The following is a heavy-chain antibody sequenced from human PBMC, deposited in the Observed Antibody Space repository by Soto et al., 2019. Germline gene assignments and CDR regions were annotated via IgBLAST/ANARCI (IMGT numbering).Heavy chain of an antibody. D-gene: IGHD6-13*01. Sequence: ASVKVSCKASGYTFTGYYMHWVRQAPGQGLEWMGWINPNSGGTNYVQKFQGWVTMTRDTSISTAYMELSRLRSDDTAVYYCARVAAAAGYYYGMDVWGQGTTVTVSS. CDR1: GYTFTGYY. CDR3: ARVAAAAGYYYGMDV. CDR2: INPNSGGT. J-gene: IGHJ6*02. V-gene: IGHV1-2*04.